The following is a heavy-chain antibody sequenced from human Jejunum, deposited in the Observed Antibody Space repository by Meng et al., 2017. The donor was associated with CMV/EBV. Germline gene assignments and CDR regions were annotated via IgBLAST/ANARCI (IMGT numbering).Heavy chain of an antibody. Sequence: SGYTFINHDINWVRQATGQGLEWMGWMNSNSGNTGYAQKFQGRVTMTRDTSTRTAYMELSSLRSDDTAVYYCARGAGSWGRDWFDPWGQGTLVTVSS. V-gene: IGHV1-8*01. CDR3: ARGAGSWGRDWFDP. D-gene: IGHD3-10*01. J-gene: IGHJ5*02. CDR2: MNSNSGNT. CDR1: GYTFINHD.